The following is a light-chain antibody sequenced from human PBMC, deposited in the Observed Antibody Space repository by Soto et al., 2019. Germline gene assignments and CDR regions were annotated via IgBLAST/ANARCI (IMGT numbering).Light chain of an antibody. J-gene: IGKJ1*01. V-gene: IGKV3-20*01. CDR3: QQYGSSPPWT. CDR1: KSVRRSY. CDR2: GAY. Sequence: ILLTQSPGPLSLSPGERSTLSCRAIKSVRRSYFAWYQQKPGQDPRLLIYGAYSRATGIPDRFSGSGCGTDFTLTISRMELEDFAVYYCQQYGSSPPWTFGQGTKVDIK.